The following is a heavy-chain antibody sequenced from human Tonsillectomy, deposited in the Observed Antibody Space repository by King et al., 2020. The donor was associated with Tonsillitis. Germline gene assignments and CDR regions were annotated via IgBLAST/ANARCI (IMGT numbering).Heavy chain of an antibody. CDR3: ARQLSFSGGTCAFAS. CDR1: GGSISSSDYF. CDR2: IYFTGSS. J-gene: IGHJ4*02. V-gene: IGHV4-39*01. D-gene: IGHD2-15*01. Sequence: QLQESGPGLVKPSETLSLTCTVSGGSISSSDYFWDWIRQPPGKGLEWIGYIYFTGSSFSNPSLKSRVTMSVDTSTNQFSLKLSSVTAADTAVYYCARQLSFSGGTCAFASWGQGTLVTVSS.